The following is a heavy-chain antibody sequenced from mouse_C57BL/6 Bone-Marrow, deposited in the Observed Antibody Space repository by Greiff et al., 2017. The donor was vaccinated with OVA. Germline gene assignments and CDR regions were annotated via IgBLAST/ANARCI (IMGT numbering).Heavy chain of an antibody. CDR3: ERDNGYFLTY. J-gene: IGHJ3*01. Sequence: QVQLQQSGAELVRPGTSVKVSCKASGYAFTNYLIEWVKQTPGQGLEWIGVINPGSGGTDYNEKFKGKATLTADKSSSTAYMQLRSLTSEDSAVYCCERDNGYFLTYWGKGTLVTVSA. CDR1: GYAFTNYL. CDR2: INPGSGGT. D-gene: IGHD2-2*01. V-gene: IGHV1-54*01.